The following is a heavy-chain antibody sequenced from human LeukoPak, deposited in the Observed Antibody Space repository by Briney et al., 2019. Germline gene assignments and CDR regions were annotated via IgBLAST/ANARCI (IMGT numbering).Heavy chain of an antibody. D-gene: IGHD2-2*01. J-gene: IGHJ4*02. Sequence: GGSLRLSCAASGFTFSSYWMSWVRQAPGKGLEWVANIKQDGSEKYYVDSVKGRFTISRDNAKNSLYLQMNSLRAEDTAVYYCAGDCSSTSCHGGLDYWGQGTLVTVSS. V-gene: IGHV3-7*03. CDR1: GFTFSSYW. CDR2: IKQDGSEK. CDR3: AGDCSSTSCHGGLDY.